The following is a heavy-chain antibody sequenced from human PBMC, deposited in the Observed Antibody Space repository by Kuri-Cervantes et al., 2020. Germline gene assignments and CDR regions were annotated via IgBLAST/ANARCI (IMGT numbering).Heavy chain of an antibody. J-gene: IGHJ6*03. Sequence: LSLTCAASGFTFSNYAMYWVRQAPGKGLEWVAGISYDGSNKYYADSVKGRFTISRDNSKNTLYLQMNSLRAEDTAVCFCARDSPNYYYYYMDVWGKGTTVTVSS. CDR3: ARDSPNYYYYYMDV. CDR1: GFTFSNYA. V-gene: IGHV3-30*01. CDR2: ISYDGSNK.